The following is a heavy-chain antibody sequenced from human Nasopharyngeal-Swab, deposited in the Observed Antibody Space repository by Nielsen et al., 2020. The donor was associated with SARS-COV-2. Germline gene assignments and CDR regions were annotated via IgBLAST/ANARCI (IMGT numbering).Heavy chain of an antibody. CDR1: GFTFSSYS. CDR3: AGMGHYYYYGMDV. CDR2: ISSSSSYI. V-gene: IGHV3-21*01. D-gene: IGHD1-14*01. Sequence: ESLTISCAASGFTFSSYSMNWVRQAPGKGLEWVSSISSSSSYIYYADSVKGRFTISRDNAKNSLYLQMNSLRAEDTAVYYCAGMGHYYYYGMDVWGQGTTVTVSS. J-gene: IGHJ6*02.